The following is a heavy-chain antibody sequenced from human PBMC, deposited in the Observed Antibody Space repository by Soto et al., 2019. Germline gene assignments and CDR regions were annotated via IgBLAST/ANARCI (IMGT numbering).Heavy chain of an antibody. J-gene: IGHJ4*02. D-gene: IGHD1-26*01. CDR3: ARVRGAHFDY. CDR2: ISSGGSTI. Sequence: EVQLVESGGGLVQPGGSLRLSCAASGFTFSSYSMNWVRQAPGKGLEWVSYISSGGSTIYYADSVKGRFTISRDNAMNSLYLQMNSLRAEDTAVYYCARVRGAHFDYWGQGTLVTVSS. CDR1: GFTFSSYS. V-gene: IGHV3-48*01.